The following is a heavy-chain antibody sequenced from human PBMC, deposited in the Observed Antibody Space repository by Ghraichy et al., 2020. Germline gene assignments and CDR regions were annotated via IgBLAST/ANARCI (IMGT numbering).Heavy chain of an antibody. CDR3: ARVPLVIVPAALRGSFDM. CDR2: MYHSGSS. D-gene: IGHD2-2*01. Sequence: SETLSLTCSVSGDSISSDSYYWSWIRQPPGKGLEWIGQMYHSGSSNYNPSLESRVTMSIDTSKSQFFLKLRSVTAADTALYYCARVPLVIVPAALRGSFDMWGRGTMVTVSP. CDR1: GDSISSDSYY. J-gene: IGHJ3*02. V-gene: IGHV4-61*01.